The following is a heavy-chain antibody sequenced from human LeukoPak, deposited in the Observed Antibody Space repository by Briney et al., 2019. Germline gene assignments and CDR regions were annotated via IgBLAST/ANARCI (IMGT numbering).Heavy chain of an antibody. J-gene: IGHJ3*02. CDR2: IFPIFGTA. V-gene: IGHV1-69*01. CDR1: GGTFSSYA. Sequence: SVKVSCKSSGGTFSSYAITWVRQAPGQGLEWMGGIFPIFGTANYAQKFQGRVTITADESTTTSYMELSRLRSEDTAVCYCARDSQITMVRGVIISRAFDIWGQGTMVTVSS. CDR3: ARDSQITMVRGVIISRAFDI. D-gene: IGHD3-10*01.